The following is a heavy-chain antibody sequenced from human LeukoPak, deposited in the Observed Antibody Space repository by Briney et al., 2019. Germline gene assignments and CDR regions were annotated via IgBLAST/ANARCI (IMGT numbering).Heavy chain of an antibody. CDR1: GGSISSSSYY. CDR3: ARDLNSSGWYWNY. CDR2: IYYSGST. J-gene: IGHJ4*02. V-gene: IGHV4-39*07. Sequence: SETLSLTCTVSGGSISSSSYYWGWIRQPPGKGLEWIGSIYYSGSTYYNPSLKSRVTISVDTSKNQFSLKLSSVTAADTAVYYCARDLNSSGWYWNYWGQGTLVTVSS. D-gene: IGHD6-19*01.